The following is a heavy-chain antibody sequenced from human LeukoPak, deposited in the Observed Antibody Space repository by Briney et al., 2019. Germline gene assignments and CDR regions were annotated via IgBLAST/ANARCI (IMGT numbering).Heavy chain of an antibody. V-gene: IGHV1-58*02. D-gene: IGHD6-25*01. CDR3: AADSGPIDAFDI. CDR2: IVVGSSNT. J-gene: IGHJ3*02. Sequence: AASVKVSCKASGFTFTSSAMQWVRQARGQRLEWIGWIVVGSSNTNYAQKFQERVTITRDMSTSTAYMELSSLRSEDTAVYYCAADSGPIDAFDIWGQGTMVTVSS. CDR1: GFTFTSSA.